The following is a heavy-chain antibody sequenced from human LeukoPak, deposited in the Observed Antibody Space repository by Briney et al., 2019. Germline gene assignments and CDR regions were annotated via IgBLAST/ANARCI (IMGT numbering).Heavy chain of an antibody. CDR3: ARAPFIAVAGTIDY. CDR1: GFTFSSYS. J-gene: IGHJ4*02. Sequence: GGSLRLSCAASGFTFSSYSMNWVRQAPGKGLEWVSSISSSSSYIYYADPVKGRFTISRDNAKNSLYLQMNSLRAEDTAVYYCARAPFIAVAGTIDYWGQGTLVTVSS. D-gene: IGHD6-19*01. CDR2: ISSSSSYI. V-gene: IGHV3-21*01.